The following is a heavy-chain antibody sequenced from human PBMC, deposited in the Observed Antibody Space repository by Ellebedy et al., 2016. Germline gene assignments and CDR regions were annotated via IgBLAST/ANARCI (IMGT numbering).Heavy chain of an antibody. CDR2: ITRDGYDT. D-gene: IGHD3-10*01. J-gene: IGHJ3*02. CDR1: ELTFRSYA. Sequence: GESLKISXVAPELTFRSYAMTWVRQAPGKGLEWVSTITRDGYDTFYADSVKGRFTISRDNSRNTHYLQMNSLRAEDTAVYYCAKDGAVRGVHDAFDIWGQGTMVTVSS. CDR3: AKDGAVRGVHDAFDI. V-gene: IGHV3-23*01.